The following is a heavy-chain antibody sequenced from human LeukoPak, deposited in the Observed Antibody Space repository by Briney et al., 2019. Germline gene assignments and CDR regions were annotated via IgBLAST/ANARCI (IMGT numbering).Heavy chain of an antibody. CDR3: ARGFGARDY. Sequence: PSETLSLTCAVYGGSFSGYYWSWIRQPPGKGLEWIGEINHSGSTNYNPSLKSRVTISVDTSKNQFSLKLSPVTAADTAVYYCARGFGARDYWGQGTLVTVSS. CDR1: GGSFSGYY. D-gene: IGHD1-26*01. CDR2: INHSGST. V-gene: IGHV4-34*01. J-gene: IGHJ4*02.